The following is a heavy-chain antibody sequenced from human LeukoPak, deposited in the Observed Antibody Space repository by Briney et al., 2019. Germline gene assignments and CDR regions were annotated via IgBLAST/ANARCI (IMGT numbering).Heavy chain of an antibody. CDR3: VKDLRYSFDS. D-gene: IGHD5-18*01. CDR2: ISGSGGST. CDR1: GFTFSSYA. J-gene: IGHJ4*02. V-gene: IGHV3-23*01. Sequence: GGSLRLSCAASGFTFSSYAMSWVRQAPGKGLEWASAISGSGGSTYYADSVKGRFTISRDNSKNTLYLQMNSLRAEDTAVYYCVKDLRYSFDSWGQGTLVTVSS.